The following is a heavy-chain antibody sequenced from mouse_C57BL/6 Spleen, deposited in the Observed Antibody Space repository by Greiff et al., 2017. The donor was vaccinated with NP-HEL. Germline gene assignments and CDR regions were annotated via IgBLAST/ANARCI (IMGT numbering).Heavy chain of an antibody. CDR3: ARRPYYYGSSQYYFDY. D-gene: IGHD1-1*01. Sequence: EVQLQQSGPELVKPGASVKMSCKASGYTFTDYNMHWVKQSHGKSLEWIGYINPNNGGTSYKQKFKGKATLTVNKSSSTAYMELRSLTSEDSAVYSCARRPYYYGSSQYYFDYWGQGTTLTVSS. J-gene: IGHJ2*01. CDR1: GYTFTDYN. CDR2: INPNNGGT. V-gene: IGHV1-22*01.